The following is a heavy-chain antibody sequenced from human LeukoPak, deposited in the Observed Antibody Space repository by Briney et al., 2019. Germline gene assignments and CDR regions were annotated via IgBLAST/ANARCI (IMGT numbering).Heavy chain of an antibody. CDR1: GYTFTDYY. D-gene: IGHD6-13*01. J-gene: IGHJ5*02. CDR3: ARGGNSSSWYWFDP. V-gene: IGHV1-2*02. CDR2: INPNSGGT. Sequence: ASVKVSCKASGYTFTDYYMHWVRQAPGQGLEWMGWINPNSGGTTGAQKFQGRVTTTRDTSTSTAYMELSRLTSDDTAVYFCARGGNSSSWYWFDPWGQGTLVTVSS.